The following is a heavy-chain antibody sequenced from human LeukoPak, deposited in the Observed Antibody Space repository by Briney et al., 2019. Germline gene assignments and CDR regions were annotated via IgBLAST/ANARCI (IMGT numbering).Heavy chain of an antibody. J-gene: IGHJ4*02. CDR1: GFTFSSYW. V-gene: IGHV3-23*01. D-gene: IGHD1-26*01. CDR2: ISGSGGRI. CDR3: ATSKYSGSY. Sequence: PGGSLRLSCAASGFTFSSYWMSWVRQAPGKGLEWVSAISGSGGRIYYGASVKGRFTISRDNSKNTLNLQMNSLRAEDTAVYYCATSKYSGSYWGQGTLVTVSS.